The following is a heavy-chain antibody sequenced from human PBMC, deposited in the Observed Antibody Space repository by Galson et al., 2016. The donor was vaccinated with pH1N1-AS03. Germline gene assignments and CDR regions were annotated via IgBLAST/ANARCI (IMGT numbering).Heavy chain of an antibody. CDR1: GGSISSGSYY. D-gene: IGHD2-15*01. V-gene: IGHV4-61*02. CDR2: IYTSGST. CDR3: ARDGGSAYGMDV. Sequence: TLSLTCTVSGGSISSGSYYWSWIRQPAGKGLESIGRIYTSGSTNYNPSLKSRVTISVDTSKNQFSLKLSSVTAADTAVYYCARDGGSAYGMDVWGQGTTVTVSS. J-gene: IGHJ6*02.